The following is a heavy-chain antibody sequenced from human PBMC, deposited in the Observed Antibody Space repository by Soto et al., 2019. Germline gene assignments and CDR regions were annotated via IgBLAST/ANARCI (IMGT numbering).Heavy chain of an antibody. CDR3: FFFKAEDGIRDGVSVSAFLLNRSSDL. Sequence: GPEWVSLIRRRGGSTYYADSVKGRFSFSRDNSKKTLYLQMNSLRVEDTAIYYFFFFKAEDGIRDGVSVSAFLLNRSSDL. V-gene: IGHV3-23*01. J-gene: IGHJ2*01. D-gene: IGHD2-8*01. CDR2: IRRRGGST.